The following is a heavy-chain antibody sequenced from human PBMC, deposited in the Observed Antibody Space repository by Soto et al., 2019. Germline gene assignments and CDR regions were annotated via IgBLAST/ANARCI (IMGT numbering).Heavy chain of an antibody. Sequence: QVQLQESGPGLVKPSQTLSLTCTVSGGSISSGGYHWSWIRQHPGKGLEWIGYIYYSGSTYYNPSLKSRVTISVDTSKNQFSLKLSSVTAADTAVYYWARKTIGMATILDYWGQGTLVTVSS. J-gene: IGHJ4*02. CDR2: IYYSGST. CDR1: GGSISSGGYH. CDR3: ARKTIGMATILDY. V-gene: IGHV4-31*03.